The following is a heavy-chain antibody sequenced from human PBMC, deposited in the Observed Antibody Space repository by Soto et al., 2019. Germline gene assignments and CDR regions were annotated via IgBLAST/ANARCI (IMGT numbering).Heavy chain of an antibody. J-gene: IGHJ6*02. CDR2: ISYDGSNK. V-gene: IGHV3-30*18. CDR3: AKDERSGGRGYYYYGMGV. D-gene: IGHD2-15*01. Sequence: QPGGSLRLSCAASGFTFSSYGMHWVRQAPGKGLEWVAVISYDGSNKYYADSVKGRFTISRDNSENTLYLQMNSLRAEDTAVYYCAKDERSGGRGYYYYGMGVWGQGTTVTVSS. CDR1: GFTFSSYG.